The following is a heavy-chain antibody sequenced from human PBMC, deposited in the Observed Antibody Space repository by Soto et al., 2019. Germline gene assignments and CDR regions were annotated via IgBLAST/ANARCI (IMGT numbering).Heavy chain of an antibody. CDR2: IIPIFGTA. J-gene: IGHJ6*02. Sequence: QVQLVQSGAEVKKPGSSVKVSCKASGGTFSSYAISWVRQAPGQGLEWMGGIIPIFGTANYARKFQGRVTITADKSTSTAYMELSSLRSEDTAVYYCARERGKITTSGYYYYYGMDVWGQGTTVTVSS. V-gene: IGHV1-69*06. CDR1: GGTFSSYA. CDR3: ARERGKITTSGYYYYYGMDV. D-gene: IGHD4-4*01.